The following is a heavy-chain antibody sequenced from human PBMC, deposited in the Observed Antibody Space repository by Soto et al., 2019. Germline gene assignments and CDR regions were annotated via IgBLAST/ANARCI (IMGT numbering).Heavy chain of an antibody. J-gene: IGHJ3*01. CDR1: GFTFSSND. V-gene: IGHV3-53*01. CDR2: IYSGGST. Sequence: EVQQVESGGGLIQPGGSLRLSCAASGFTFSSNDMKWVRQAPGKGLEWVSLIYSGGSTYYADSVKGRFTIARDNSKNTLYLQMSSLRAEDTAVYYCATRPLLPGAPWGQGSMVPVSS. CDR3: ATRPLLPGAP. D-gene: IGHD3-22*01.